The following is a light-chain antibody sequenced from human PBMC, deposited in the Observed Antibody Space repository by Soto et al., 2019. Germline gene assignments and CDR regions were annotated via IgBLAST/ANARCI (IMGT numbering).Light chain of an antibody. CDR2: GAS. Sequence: EIVLTQSPGTLSFSPGERATLSCRASQSVSSSYLAWYQQKPGQAPRLLIYGASSRATGIPDRFSGSRSGTYFTLTVSRLEHEDFAVYYCQQYGISPYTFGQGTKLEIK. CDR3: QQYGISPYT. V-gene: IGKV3-20*01. CDR1: QSVSSSY. J-gene: IGKJ2*01.